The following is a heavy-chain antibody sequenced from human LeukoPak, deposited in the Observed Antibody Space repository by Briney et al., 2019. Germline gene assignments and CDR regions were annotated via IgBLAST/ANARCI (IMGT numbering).Heavy chain of an antibody. CDR3: ARGGRRDLGYCSSTSCYAQYYFDY. J-gene: IGHJ4*02. CDR1: GFTFSSYS. D-gene: IGHD2-2*01. V-gene: IGHV3-21*01. CDR2: ISSSSSYI. Sequence: GGSLRLSCAASGFTFSSYSMNWVRQAPGKGLEWVSSISSSSSYIYYVGSVKGRFTISRDNAKNSLYLQMNSLRAEDTAVYYCARGGRRDLGYCSSTSCYAQYYFDYWGQGTLVTVSS.